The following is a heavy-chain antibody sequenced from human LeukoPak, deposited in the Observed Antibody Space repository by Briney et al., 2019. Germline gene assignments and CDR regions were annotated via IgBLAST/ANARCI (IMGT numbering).Heavy chain of an antibody. CDR3: AREKEGLLTFDY. CDR1: GGTFSIYA. V-gene: IGHV1-69*06. D-gene: IGHD3-10*01. J-gene: IGHJ4*02. Sequence: SVKVSCTASGGTFSIYAISWVRQAPGQGLEWMGGIIPIFGTANYAQKFQGRVTITADKSTSTAYMELSSLRSEDTAVYYCAREKEGLLTFDYWGQGTLVTVSS. CDR2: IIPIFGTA.